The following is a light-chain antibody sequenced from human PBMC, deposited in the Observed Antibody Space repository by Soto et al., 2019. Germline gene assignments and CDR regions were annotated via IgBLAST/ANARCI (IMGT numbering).Light chain of an antibody. Sequence: QSALTQPASVSGSPGQSITISCTGTSSDVGGYNYVSWYQQHPAKAPKLMIYAVSKRPSGVSNRSSGSTSGNTASLTISGLQAEDEADYYCSSYTSSSTLDVFGTGTKVTVL. J-gene: IGLJ1*01. CDR2: AVS. V-gene: IGLV2-14*01. CDR3: SSYTSSSTLDV. CDR1: SSDVGGYNY.